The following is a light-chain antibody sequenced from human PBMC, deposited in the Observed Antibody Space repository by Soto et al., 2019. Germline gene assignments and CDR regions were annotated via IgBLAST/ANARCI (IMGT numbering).Light chain of an antibody. CDR1: QSVSNDY. CDR2: GAF. Sequence: EIVLTQSPGTLSLSPGERATLSCRASQSVSNDYLAWYQQKPGQAPSLLIYGAFHRATGIPDRFSGTGSGTDFTLTISRLEPEDLAVYYCQQYGGAPYTFGQGTKLDIK. V-gene: IGKV3-20*01. CDR3: QQYGGAPYT. J-gene: IGKJ2*01.